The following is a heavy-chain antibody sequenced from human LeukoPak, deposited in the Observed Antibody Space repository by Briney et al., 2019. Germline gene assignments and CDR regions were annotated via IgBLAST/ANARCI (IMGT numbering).Heavy chain of an antibody. CDR1: GGTFSSYA. Sequence: SVKVSCKASGGTFSSYAISWVRQAPGQGLEWMGGIIPTSATANYAQKFQGRVTITADESTSTAYMELSSLRSEDTAVYYCARPSYYSDGSGFYYWYFDLWGRGTLDTVSS. J-gene: IGHJ2*01. D-gene: IGHD3-22*01. CDR2: IIPTSATA. CDR3: ARPSYYSDGSGFYYWYFDL. V-gene: IGHV1-69*13.